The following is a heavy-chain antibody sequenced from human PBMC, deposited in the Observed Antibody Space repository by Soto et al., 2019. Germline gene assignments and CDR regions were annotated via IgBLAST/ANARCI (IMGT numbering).Heavy chain of an antibody. J-gene: IGHJ3*02. CDR1: GFTFSSYG. CDR2: IWYDASNK. Sequence: QVQLVESGGGVVQPGRSLRLSCAASGFTFSSYGMHWVRQAPGKGLEWVAVIWYDASNKYYADSVKGRFTISRDNSKNTLYLQMNSLRGDDTAVYYCATLASKNGSDIWGQGTMVTVSS. V-gene: IGHV3-33*01. CDR3: ATLASKNGSDI. D-gene: IGHD6-19*01.